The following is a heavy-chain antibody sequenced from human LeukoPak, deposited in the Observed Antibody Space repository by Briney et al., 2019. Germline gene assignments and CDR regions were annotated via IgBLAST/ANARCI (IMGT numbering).Heavy chain of an antibody. CDR2: TYSGGDT. J-gene: IGHJ4*02. V-gene: IGHV3-53*01. CDR1: GFTVSSNY. D-gene: IGHD2/OR15-2a*01. CDR3: ATFSTPLDY. Sequence: GGSLRLSCAASGFTVSSNYMSWVRQAPGKGLEWVSLTYSGGDTYYADSVKGRFTISRDNSKNTLYLQMNSLRAEDTAVYYCATFSTPLDYWGQGTLVTVSS.